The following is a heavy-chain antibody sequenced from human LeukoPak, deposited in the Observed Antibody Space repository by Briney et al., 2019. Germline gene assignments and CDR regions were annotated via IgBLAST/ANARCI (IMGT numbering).Heavy chain of an antibody. D-gene: IGHD3-16*01. Sequence: GGSLRLSCAASGFTFSSYEMSWVRQAPGKGLEWVSYISASGGTIYYADSVKGRFTISRDNAKNSLHLQMNSLRAEDTAVYYCARIRSLGAFDFSGQGTMVTVSS. CDR2: ISASGGTI. CDR3: ARIRSLGAFDF. J-gene: IGHJ3*01. V-gene: IGHV3-48*03. CDR1: GFTFSSYE.